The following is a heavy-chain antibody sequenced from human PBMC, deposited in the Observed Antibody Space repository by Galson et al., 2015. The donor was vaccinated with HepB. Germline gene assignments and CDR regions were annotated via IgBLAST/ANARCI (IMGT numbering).Heavy chain of an antibody. CDR1: GFTFSSYA. CDR3: ARSGGLRWYGGAFDI. V-gene: IGHV3-48*01. CDR2: ISSSSSSPI. D-gene: IGHD4-23*01. Sequence: SLRLSCAASGFTFSSYAMNWVRQAPGKGLEWISYISSSSSSPIYYADSVKGRFTISRDNAKKSVYLQMNSLRAEDTAVYYCARSGGLRWYGGAFDIWGQGTMVTVSS. J-gene: IGHJ3*02.